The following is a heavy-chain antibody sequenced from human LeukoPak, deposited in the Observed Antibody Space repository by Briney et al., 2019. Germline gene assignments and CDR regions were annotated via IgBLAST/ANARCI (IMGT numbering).Heavy chain of an antibody. Sequence: GGSLRLSCAASGFTFSSYAMSWVRHAPGKGLEWVSAISGSGGSTYYADSVKGRFTISRDNSKNTLYLQMNSLRAEDTAVYYCAKDRSTVTGGHSFDYWGQGTLVTVSS. CDR3: AKDRSTVTGGHSFDY. D-gene: IGHD4-17*01. CDR2: ISGSGGST. J-gene: IGHJ4*02. CDR1: GFTFSSYA. V-gene: IGHV3-23*01.